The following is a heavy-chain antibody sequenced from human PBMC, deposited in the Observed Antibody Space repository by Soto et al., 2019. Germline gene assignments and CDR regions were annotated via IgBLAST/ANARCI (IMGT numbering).Heavy chain of an antibody. CDR2: ITSDGTGT. J-gene: IGHJ4*02. Sequence: EVQLVESGGGLVQPGGSLRLSCAASGFTFSSYWMHWVRQVPGTGPVWVSHITSDGTGTSYADSVKGRFTISRDNARDTVYLQMNRLRPGDTAVYYCARDELGDGIDHWGQGTLVTVSS. V-gene: IGHV3-74*01. D-gene: IGHD3-10*01. CDR3: ARDELGDGIDH. CDR1: GFTFSSYW.